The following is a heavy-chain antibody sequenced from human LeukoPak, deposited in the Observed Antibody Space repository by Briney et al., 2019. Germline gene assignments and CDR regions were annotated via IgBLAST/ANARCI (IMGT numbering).Heavy chain of an antibody. V-gene: IGHV3-21*04. D-gene: IGHD1-26*01. Sequence: GGSLRLPCAGSGFTFSSSSMNWVRQAPGKGLEWVSSISTSNSYIYYADSVKGRFTISRDNSKNTLYLQMNSLRAEDTAVYYCAKGDTTWELPHDYWGQGTLVTVSS. CDR1: GFTFSSSS. J-gene: IGHJ4*02. CDR2: ISTSNSYI. CDR3: AKGDTTWELPHDY.